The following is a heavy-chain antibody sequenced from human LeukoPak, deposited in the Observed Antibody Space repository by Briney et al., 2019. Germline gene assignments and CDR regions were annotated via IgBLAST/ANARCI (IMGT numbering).Heavy chain of an antibody. D-gene: IGHD2-2*01. Sequence: SETLSLTCAVSGYSISSGYYWGWIRQPPGKGLEWIGSLYHSGSTYYNPSLKSRVTISVDTSKNQFSLKLSSVTAADTAVYYCARANGYCNSITCYNWFDPWGQGTLVTVSS. J-gene: IGHJ5*02. CDR3: ARANGYCNSITCYNWFDP. CDR2: LYHSGST. CDR1: GYSISSGYY. V-gene: IGHV4-38-2*01.